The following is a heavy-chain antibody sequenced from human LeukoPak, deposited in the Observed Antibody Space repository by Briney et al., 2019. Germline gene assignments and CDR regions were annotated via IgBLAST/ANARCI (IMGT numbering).Heavy chain of an antibody. Sequence: SETLSLTCAVYGGSFSGYYWSWIRQPPGKGLEWIGEIYHSGSTSYNPSLKSRVTISVDKSKNQFSLKMTSVTAADTAVYYCVRHHYYDSSGYPDYWGQGTLVTVSS. V-gene: IGHV4-34*01. D-gene: IGHD3-22*01. J-gene: IGHJ4*02. CDR1: GGSFSGYY. CDR2: IYHSGST. CDR3: VRHHYYDSSGYPDY.